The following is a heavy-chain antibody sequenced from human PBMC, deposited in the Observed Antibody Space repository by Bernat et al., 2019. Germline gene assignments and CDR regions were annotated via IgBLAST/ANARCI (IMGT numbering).Heavy chain of an antibody. CDR2: IRSKAYGGTT. CDR3: TRAYYYYYYMDV. CDR1: GFTFGDYA. J-gene: IGHJ6*03. V-gene: IGHV3-49*04. Sequence: EVQLVESGGGSVQPGRSLRLSCTASGFTFGDYAMSWVRQAPGKGLEWVGFIRSKAYGGTTEYAASVKGRFTISRDDSKSIAYLQMNSLKTEDTAVYYCTRAYYYYYYMDVWGKGTTVTVSS.